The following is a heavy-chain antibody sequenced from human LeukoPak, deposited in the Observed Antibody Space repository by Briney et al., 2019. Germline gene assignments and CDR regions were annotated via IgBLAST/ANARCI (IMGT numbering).Heavy chain of an antibody. Sequence: PGGSLRLSCAASAFTFSKYWTYWVRQAPEKGPVWVSGIAPDGSDRRYADSVKGRFTVSRDNAKNTLYLQMNSLRVEDTAVYYCATYNWEYDVDYWGQGTLVTVSS. CDR2: IAPDGSDR. CDR3: ATYNWEYDVDY. D-gene: IGHD1-20*01. J-gene: IGHJ4*02. CDR1: AFTFSKYW. V-gene: IGHV3-74*01.